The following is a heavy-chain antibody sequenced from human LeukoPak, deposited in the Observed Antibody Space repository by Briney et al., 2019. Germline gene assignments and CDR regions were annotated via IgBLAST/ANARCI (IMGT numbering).Heavy chain of an antibody. CDR3: AREGGPYRPLDY. Sequence: PSETLSLTCSGSGGSVASTNCWSWVRQPPGKGLEWIGEVNLQGFTNYNPSLMGRVAISVDTFENHISLQLTSVTAADTAVYYCAREGGPYRPLDYSGQGTLVTVSS. CDR2: VNLQGFT. V-gene: IGHV4-4*02. CDR1: GGSVASTNC. J-gene: IGHJ4*02.